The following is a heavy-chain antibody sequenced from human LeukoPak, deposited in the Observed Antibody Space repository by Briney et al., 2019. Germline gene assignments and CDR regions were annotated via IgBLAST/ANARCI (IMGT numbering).Heavy chain of an antibody. CDR3: TKVVVSGSGDYFAS. V-gene: IGHV3-23*01. Sequence: PGGSLRLSCAASGVNFRSSAMAWVRLTPGKGLEWVSSISGSGETIHNADSVKGRFVISRDNSKNTLTLLMNSLGAEDTAVYYCTKVVVSGSGDYFASWGQGTLVTVSS. CDR1: GVNFRSSA. J-gene: IGHJ4*02. D-gene: IGHD6-19*01. CDR2: ISGSGETI.